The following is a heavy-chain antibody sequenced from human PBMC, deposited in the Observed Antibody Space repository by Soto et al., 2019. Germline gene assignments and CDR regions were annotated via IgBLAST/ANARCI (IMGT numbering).Heavy chain of an antibody. J-gene: IGHJ4*02. CDR2: IYYSGST. CDR1: GGSVSSGSYY. CDR3: ANSGRITMIVVDN. V-gene: IGHV4-61*01. Sequence: PSETLSLTCTVSGGSVSSGSYYWSWIRQPPGKGLEWIGYIYYSGSTNYNPSLKSRVTISVDTSKNQFSLKLSSVTAADTAVYYCANSGRITMIVVDNWAQGTLVTVSS. D-gene: IGHD3-22*01.